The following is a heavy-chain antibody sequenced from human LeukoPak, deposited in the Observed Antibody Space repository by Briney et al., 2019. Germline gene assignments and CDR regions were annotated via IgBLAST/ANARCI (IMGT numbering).Heavy chain of an antibody. CDR1: GGTFSSYA. CDR2: ISGSGGST. Sequence: SCKASGGTFSSYAMSWVRQAPGKGLEWVSAISGSGGSTYYADSVKGRFTISRDNSKNTLYLQMNSLRAEDTAVYYCAGKYGGTLDYWGQGTLVTVSS. V-gene: IGHV3-23*01. D-gene: IGHD4-23*01. CDR3: AGKYGGTLDY. J-gene: IGHJ4*02.